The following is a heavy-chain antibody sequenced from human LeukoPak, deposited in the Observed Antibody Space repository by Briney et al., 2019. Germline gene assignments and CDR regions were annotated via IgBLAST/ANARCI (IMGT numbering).Heavy chain of an antibody. CDR3: ARDAAPYYYGSGIFRKNNWFDP. CDR1: GGSFSGYY. D-gene: IGHD3-10*01. CDR2: INHSGST. J-gene: IGHJ5*02. V-gene: IGHV4-34*01. Sequence: SETLSLTCAVYGGSFSGYYWSWIRQPPGKGLEWIGEINHSGSTNYNPSLKSRVTISVDTSKNQFSLKLSSVTAADTAVYYCARDAAPYYYGSGIFRKNNWFDPWGQGTLVTVSS.